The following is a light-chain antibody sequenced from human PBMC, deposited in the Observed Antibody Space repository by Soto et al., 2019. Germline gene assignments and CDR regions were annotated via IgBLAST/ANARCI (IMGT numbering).Light chain of an antibody. CDR3: QDYNSWT. Sequence: DIQMTQSPSTLSASVGDRVTITCRASQSISTWLSWYQQKPWKAPKVLIYKASNLQSGVSSRFSGSGSGTEFTLTISRLQPDDFATYYCQDYNSWTFGQGTKVEI. V-gene: IGKV1-5*03. CDR2: KAS. CDR1: QSISTW. J-gene: IGKJ1*01.